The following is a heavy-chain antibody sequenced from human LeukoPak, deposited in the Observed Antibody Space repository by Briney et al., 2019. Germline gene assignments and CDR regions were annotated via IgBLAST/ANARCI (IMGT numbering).Heavy chain of an antibody. CDR3: ARAWYSSSSRKVDP. Sequence: GASVKVSCKASGYTFTGYYMHWVRQAPGQGPEWMGWINPNSGGTNYAQKFQGRVTMTRDTSISTASLELSRLRSADTAVYYCARAWYSSSSRKVDPWGQGTLVTVSS. CDR2: INPNSGGT. J-gene: IGHJ5*02. CDR1: GYTFTGYY. D-gene: IGHD6-6*01. V-gene: IGHV1-2*02.